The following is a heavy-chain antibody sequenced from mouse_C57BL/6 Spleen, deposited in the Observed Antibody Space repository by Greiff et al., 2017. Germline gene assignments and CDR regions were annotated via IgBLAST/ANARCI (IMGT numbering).Heavy chain of an antibody. Sequence: QVQLQQPGAELVKPGASVKLSCKASGYTFTSYWMHWVKQRPGQGLEWIGMIHPNSGSTNYNEKFKSKATLTVAKSSSTAYMQLSSLTSEDSAVYYCANGGSSSDYYAMDYWGQGTSVTVSS. CDR1: GYTFTSYW. J-gene: IGHJ4*01. V-gene: IGHV1-64*01. CDR3: ANGGSSSDYYAMDY. CDR2: IHPNSGST. D-gene: IGHD1-1*01.